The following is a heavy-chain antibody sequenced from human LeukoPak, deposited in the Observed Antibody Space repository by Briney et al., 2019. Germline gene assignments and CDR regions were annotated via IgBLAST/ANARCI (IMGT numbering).Heavy chain of an antibody. Sequence: GGSLRLSCAASGFTFSSYSMNWVRQAPGKGLEWVANIKRDGSEKYYVDSVKGRFTISRDNARNSLYLQMNSLRAEDTAVYYCARADSSSWYSLFDYWGQGTLVTVSS. J-gene: IGHJ4*02. V-gene: IGHV3-7*01. D-gene: IGHD6-13*01. CDR3: ARADSSSWYSLFDY. CDR2: IKRDGSEK. CDR1: GFTFSSYS.